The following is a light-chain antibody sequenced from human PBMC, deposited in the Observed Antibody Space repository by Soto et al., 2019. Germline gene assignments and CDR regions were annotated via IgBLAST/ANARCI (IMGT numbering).Light chain of an antibody. J-gene: IGLJ2*01. CDR1: SSNIV. CDR2: DNN. Sequence: SLLTQPPPVSAGPAQKVTNSCSGSSSNIVSWYQQLPGTAPKLLIYDNNKRPSGIPDRFSGSKSGTSATLGITGLQTGDEADYYCGMWDSSLSVVVFGGGTKVTVL. V-gene: IGLV1-51*01. CDR3: GMWDSSLSVVV.